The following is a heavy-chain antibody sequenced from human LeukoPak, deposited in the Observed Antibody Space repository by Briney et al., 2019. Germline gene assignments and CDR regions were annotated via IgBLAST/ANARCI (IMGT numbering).Heavy chain of an antibody. Sequence: GGSLRLSCAASGFAFSSFAMGWVRQSPGKGLEWLSTINGGGNTTFYADSVKGRFTISRDNSKNTLYLHMDSLRPDDTAIYFCTKELHVAVAVADYYYFYMDVWGRGTAVAVSS. J-gene: IGHJ6*03. CDR2: INGGGNTT. D-gene: IGHD6-19*01. V-gene: IGHV3-23*01. CDR3: TKELHVAVAVADYYYFYMDV. CDR1: GFAFSSFA.